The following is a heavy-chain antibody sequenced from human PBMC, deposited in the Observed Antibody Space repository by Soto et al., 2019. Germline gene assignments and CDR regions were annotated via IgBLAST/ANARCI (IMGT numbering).Heavy chain of an antibody. Sequence: QVQLVESGGGVVQPGKSLRLSCAASGFIFSNYGMHWVRQAPGKGLEWVALISFDGKNRNYADSVKGRFTIYRDNPKNTLYLEMNSLRPEETAFYYCAKRGGVVGGSEHPFFEYWGQGTLVTVSS. V-gene: IGHV3-30*18. J-gene: IGHJ4*02. D-gene: IGHD2-15*01. CDR3: AKRGGVVGGSEHPFFEY. CDR2: ISFDGKNR. CDR1: GFIFSNYG.